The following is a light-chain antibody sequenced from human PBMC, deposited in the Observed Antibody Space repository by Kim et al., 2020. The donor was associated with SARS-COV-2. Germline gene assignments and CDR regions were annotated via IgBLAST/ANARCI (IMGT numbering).Light chain of an antibody. CDR1: SSDVGGYNY. CDR3: SSYTSSNTSWV. J-gene: IGLJ3*02. V-gene: IGLV2-14*01. CDR2: DVS. Sequence: QSALTQPASVSGSPGQSITISCTGTSSDVGGYNYVSWYQQHPGKAPKLMIYDVSKRPSGVSNRFSGSKSGNTASLTISGLQAEDEADYYCSSYTSSNTSWVFGGGTRLTVL.